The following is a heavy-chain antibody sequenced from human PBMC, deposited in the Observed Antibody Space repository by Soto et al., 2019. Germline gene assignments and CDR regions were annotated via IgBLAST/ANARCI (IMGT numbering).Heavy chain of an antibody. V-gene: IGHV3-23*01. D-gene: IGHD6-13*01. CDR1: GFTFSSYA. CDR2: ISGSGGST. Sequence: GSLRLSCAASGFTFSSYAMSWVRQAPGKGLEWVSAISGSGGSTYYADSVKGRFTISRDNSKNTLYLQMNSLRAEDTAVYYCAKNPPYSSSWYRSWFDPWGQGTLVTVSS. J-gene: IGHJ5*02. CDR3: AKNPPYSSSWYRSWFDP.